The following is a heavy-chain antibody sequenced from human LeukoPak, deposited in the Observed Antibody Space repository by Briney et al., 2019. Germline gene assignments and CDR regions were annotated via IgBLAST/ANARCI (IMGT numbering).Heavy chain of an antibody. CDR2: ISYDGSNK. Sequence: GGSLRLSCAASGYIFSRYATQCVRQAPGKGLEWVAVISYDGSNKYYADSVKGRFTISRDNSKNTLYLQMNCMRADDTAVYHCAKDFRGRDEFEYFQHWGQGTLVTVSS. J-gene: IGHJ1*01. CDR1: GYIFSRYA. CDR3: AKDFRGRDEFEYFQH. D-gene: IGHD2-21*02. V-gene: IGHV3-30-3*01.